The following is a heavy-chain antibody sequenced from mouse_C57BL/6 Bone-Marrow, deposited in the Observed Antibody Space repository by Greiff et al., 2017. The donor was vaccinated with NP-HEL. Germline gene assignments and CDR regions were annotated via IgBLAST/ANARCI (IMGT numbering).Heavy chain of an antibody. CDR3: ARGGNYGYYVDY. CDR2: FHPYNDDT. J-gene: IGHJ2*01. V-gene: IGHV1-47*01. Sequence: QVQLKESGAELVKPGASVKMSCKASGYTFTTYPIEWVKQNHGKSLEWIGNFHPYNDDTEYNEKFKNKATLTVEKSSSTVYLELSRLTSDDSSDYYGARGGNYGYYVDYWGQGTTLTVSA. CDR1: GYTFTTYP. D-gene: IGHD2-1*01.